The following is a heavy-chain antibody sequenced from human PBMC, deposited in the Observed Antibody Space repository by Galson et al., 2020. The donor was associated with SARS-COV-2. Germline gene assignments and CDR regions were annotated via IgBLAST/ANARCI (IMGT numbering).Heavy chain of an antibody. V-gene: IGHV3-21*01. CDR3: ARDSESGYDMLTGYYIVQWVDY. J-gene: IGHJ4*02. CDR2: ISSSSTYI. Sequence: GASLLTSCSASAFTFISYSMNWVRQAPGKGLEWVSSISSSSTYIYYADTANVRITISIDNAKNSLYLQMNSLRAEDTAVYYCARDSESGYDMLTGYYIVQWVDYWGQGTLVTVAS. CDR1: AFTFISYS. D-gene: IGHD3-9*01.